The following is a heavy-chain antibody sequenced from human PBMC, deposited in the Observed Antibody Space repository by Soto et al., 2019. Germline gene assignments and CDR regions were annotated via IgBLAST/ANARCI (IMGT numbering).Heavy chain of an antibody. CDR3: AKRKAEAGTFWDY. CDR2: ISGSGGST. CDR1: GFTLDSYA. J-gene: IGHJ4*02. Sequence: HPGGSLRLSCSASGFTLDSYAVSWVRQAPGKGLEWVSAISGSGGSTYYADSVKGRFTISRDNSKNTLYLQMNSLRAEDTAVYYWAKRKAEAGTFWDYWGQGT. V-gene: IGHV3-23*01. D-gene: IGHD6-19*01.